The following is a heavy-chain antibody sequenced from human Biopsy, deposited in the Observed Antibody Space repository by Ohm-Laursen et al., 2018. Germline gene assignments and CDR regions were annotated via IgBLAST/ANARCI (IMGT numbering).Heavy chain of an antibody. CDR2: INSDGSST. D-gene: IGHD3-10*01. CDR1: EFIFSRFW. Sequence: SLRLSCAAPEFIFSRFWMYWVRQAPGKGLAWVSRINSDGSSTNYADAVKGRFTISRDNAKNTVFLQMNSLRAEDTAVYYCTRAEAGSGSLLYFDYWGQGTLVTVSS. CDR3: TRAEAGSGSLLYFDY. J-gene: IGHJ4*02. V-gene: IGHV3-74*01.